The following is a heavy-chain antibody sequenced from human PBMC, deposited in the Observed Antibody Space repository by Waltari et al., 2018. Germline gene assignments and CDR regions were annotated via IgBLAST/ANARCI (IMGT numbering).Heavy chain of an antibody. CDR2: INPNSGGT. J-gene: IGHJ6*02. Sequence: QVQLVQSGAEVKKPGASVKVSCKASGYTFTGYYMHWVRQAPGQGLEWMGRINPNSGGTNYAQKFQGRVTMTRDTSISTAYMELSRLRSDDTAVYYCARDMGASQGGYYYYGMDVWGQGTTVTVSS. CDR1: GYTFTGYY. D-gene: IGHD3-16*01. V-gene: IGHV1-2*06. CDR3: ARDMGASQGGYYYYGMDV.